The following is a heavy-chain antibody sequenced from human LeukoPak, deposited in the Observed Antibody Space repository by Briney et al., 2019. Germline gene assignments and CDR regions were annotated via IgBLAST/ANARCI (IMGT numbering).Heavy chain of an antibody. CDR3: AGGVHDFWSGYPKYYFDY. J-gene: IGHJ4*02. D-gene: IGHD3-3*01. CDR2: INPNSGGA. Sequence: GASVKISCKASGYTFSSYYMHWVRQAPGQGLEWMGWINPNSGGANYAQKFQGRVTMTRDTSISTAYMELSRLRSDDTAVYYCAGGVHDFWSGYPKYYFDYWGQGTLVTVSS. CDR1: GYTFSSYY. V-gene: IGHV1-2*02.